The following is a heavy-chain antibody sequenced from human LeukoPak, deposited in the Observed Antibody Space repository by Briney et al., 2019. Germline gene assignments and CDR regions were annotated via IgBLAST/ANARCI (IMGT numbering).Heavy chain of an antibody. J-gene: IGHJ4*02. Sequence: SETLSLTCTVSGGSISSSCYYWGWIRQPPGKGLEWIGSIYYSGSTYYNPSLKSRVTISVDTSKNQFSLKLSSVTAADTAVYYCARAWDIVATISSWGQGTLVTVSS. CDR2: IYYSGST. V-gene: IGHV4-39*07. CDR3: ARAWDIVATISS. CDR1: GGSISSSCYY. D-gene: IGHD5-12*01.